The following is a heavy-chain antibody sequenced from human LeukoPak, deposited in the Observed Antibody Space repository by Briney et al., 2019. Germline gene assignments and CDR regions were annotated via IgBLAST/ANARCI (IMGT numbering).Heavy chain of an antibody. V-gene: IGHV4-59*01. CDR2: IYYSGSN. J-gene: IGHJ6*02. CDR3: ARGPSGMDV. Sequence: SETLSLTCTVSGGSISNYYWSWIRQPPGKGLEWMGYIYYSGSNKYNPSLKSRVTISVDTSKNQFSLKLSSVTAADTAVYYCARGPSGMDVWGQGTTVTVSS. CDR1: GGSISNYY.